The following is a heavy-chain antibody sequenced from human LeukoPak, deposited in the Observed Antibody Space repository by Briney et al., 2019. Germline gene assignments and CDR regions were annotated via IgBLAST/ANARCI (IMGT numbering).Heavy chain of an antibody. CDR3: AKPLIAAAGIAPYDY. V-gene: IGHV3-7*01. D-gene: IGHD6-13*01. CDR2: IKQDGSEK. CDR1: GFTFSSYW. Sequence: GGSLRLSCAASGFTFSSYWMSWVRQAPGKGLEWVANIKQDGSEKYYVDSVKGRFTISRDNAKNSLYLQMNSLRAEDTAVYYCAKPLIAAAGIAPYDYWGQGTLVTVSS. J-gene: IGHJ4*02.